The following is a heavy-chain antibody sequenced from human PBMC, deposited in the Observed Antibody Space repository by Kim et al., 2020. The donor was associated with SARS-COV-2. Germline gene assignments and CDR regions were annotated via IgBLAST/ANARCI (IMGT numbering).Heavy chain of an antibody. D-gene: IGHD1-26*01. V-gene: IGHV3-21*01. CDR2: ISSGGSHI. CDR3: ARVLSVSYLDS. CDR1: GFTFSSYS. J-gene: IGHJ4*02. Sequence: GGSLRLSCAASGFTFSSYSMNRVRQAPGKGLEWVSSISSGGSHIYYADSVKGRFTISRDDAKNSLSLQMNSLRAEDTAVYYCARVLSVSYLDSWGQGTLVTVSS.